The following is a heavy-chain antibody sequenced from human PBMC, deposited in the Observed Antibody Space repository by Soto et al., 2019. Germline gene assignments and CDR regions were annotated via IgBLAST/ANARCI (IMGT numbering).Heavy chain of an antibody. CDR2: TYYRSRWYS. CDR3: ARNPPGFHSAFDF. Sequence: PSQTLSLTCAISGDSVSSNGAAWNWIRQSTSRGLEWLGRTYYRSRWYSDYAPSVKSRITVNPDTSQNQFSLQLNSVNPEDTDIYSCARNPPGFHSAFDFWGQGTLVTVSS. J-gene: IGHJ4*02. V-gene: IGHV6-1*01. CDR1: GDSVSSNGAA. D-gene: IGHD4-4*01.